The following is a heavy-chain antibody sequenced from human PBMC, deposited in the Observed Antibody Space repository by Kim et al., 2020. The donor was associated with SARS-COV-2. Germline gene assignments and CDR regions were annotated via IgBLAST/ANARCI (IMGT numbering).Heavy chain of an antibody. V-gene: IGHV3-15*01. CDR3: TTDPQGGYGPYYFDS. CDR2: IKSKTDGGTT. D-gene: IGHD1-1*01. CDR1: GFTFSNAW. J-gene: IGHJ4*02. Sequence: GGSLRLSCAASGFTFSNAWMSWVRQAPGKGLEWVGRIKSKTDGGTTDYAAPVKGRVTISRDDSKNTLYLQMNSLKTEDTAVYYCTTDPQGGYGPYYFDSWGQGTLVTVSA.